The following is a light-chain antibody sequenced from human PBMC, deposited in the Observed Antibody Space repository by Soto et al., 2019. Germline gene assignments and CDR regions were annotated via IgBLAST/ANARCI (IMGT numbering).Light chain of an antibody. CDR3: QQSGDSPTWT. CDR2: DAS. J-gene: IGKJ1*01. CDR1: QSVSSY. V-gene: IGKV3-11*01. Sequence: EIVLTQSPATLSLSPGERATLSCRASQSVSSYLAWYQQKPGQAPRLLIYDASNRATGIPDRFSGSGSGTDFTLTISRLEPEDFAVYYCQQSGDSPTWTFGQGTKVEIK.